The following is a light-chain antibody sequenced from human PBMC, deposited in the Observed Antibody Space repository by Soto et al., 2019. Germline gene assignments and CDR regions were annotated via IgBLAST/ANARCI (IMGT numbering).Light chain of an antibody. Sequence: ETVLKLSPATLSLYPGEGATLSCRASQSVSSFLAWYQQKPGQAPRLLIDDASNRATGIPARFSGSGSGTDFTLTICSLEPEDFAVYYCQQHTNWPLTFGGGTKVDIK. J-gene: IGKJ4*01. CDR3: QQHTNWPLT. CDR1: QSVSSF. CDR2: DAS. V-gene: IGKV3-11*01.